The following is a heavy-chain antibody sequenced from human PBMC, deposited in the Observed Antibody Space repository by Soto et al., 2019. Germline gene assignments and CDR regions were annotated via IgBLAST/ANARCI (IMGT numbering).Heavy chain of an antibody. D-gene: IGHD2-2*01. Sequence: QVQLVQSGAEVKKPGASVKVSCKASGYTFTSYGISWVRQAPGQGLEWMGWISAYHGNTNYAQKLQGRVTITTDTSPSTAYMELTRLRSDDTAVYYCARTCRTSCYGGYLGQGTLVTVSS. J-gene: IGHJ4*02. CDR3: ARTCRTSCYGGY. CDR2: ISAYHGNT. CDR1: GYTFTSYG. V-gene: IGHV1-18*01.